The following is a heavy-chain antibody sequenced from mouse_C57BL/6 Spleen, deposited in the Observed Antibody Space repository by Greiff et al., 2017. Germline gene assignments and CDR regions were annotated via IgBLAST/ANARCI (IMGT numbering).Heavy chain of an antibody. J-gene: IGHJ4*01. V-gene: IGHV1-64*01. CDR2: IHPNSGST. Sequence: VQLQQPGAELVKPGASVKLSCKAPGYTFTSYWMHWVKQRPGQGLEWIGMIHPNSGSTNYNEKFKSKATLTVDKSSSTAYMQLSSLTSEDSAVXYCARDYGSSSYAMDYWGQGTSVTVSS. CDR1: GYTFTSYW. CDR3: ARDYGSSSYAMDY. D-gene: IGHD1-1*01.